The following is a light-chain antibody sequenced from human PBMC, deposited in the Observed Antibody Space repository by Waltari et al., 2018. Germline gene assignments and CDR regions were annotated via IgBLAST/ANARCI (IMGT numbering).Light chain of an antibody. CDR3: SSYISSSTLEL. CDR2: DVS. CDR1: SSDVGGYNY. V-gene: IGLV2-14*03. Sequence: QSALTQPASVSGSPGQSITISCTGTSSDVGGYNYVSWYQQHPGKAPKLMIYDVSKRPSGVSNRFSGPKSGNTASLTISGLQAEDEADYYCSSYISSSTLELFGGGTSLTVL. J-gene: IGLJ2*01.